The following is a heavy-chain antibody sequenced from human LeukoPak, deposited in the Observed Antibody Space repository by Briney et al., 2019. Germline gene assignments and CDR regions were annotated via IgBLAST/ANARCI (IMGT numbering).Heavy chain of an antibody. CDR3: AREAGYYDSNGYYGAVAFDI. D-gene: IGHD3-22*01. CDR2: IYYSGIT. J-gene: IGHJ3*02. CDR1: GGSISSGAYY. Sequence: SETLSLTCTVSGGSISSGAYYWTWIRQPPGKGLEWIGYIYYSGITHYNPSLKSRVTISVDTSKNQFSLKLTSVTAADTALYYCAREAGYYDSNGYYGAVAFDIWGQGTMVTVSS. V-gene: IGHV4-61*08.